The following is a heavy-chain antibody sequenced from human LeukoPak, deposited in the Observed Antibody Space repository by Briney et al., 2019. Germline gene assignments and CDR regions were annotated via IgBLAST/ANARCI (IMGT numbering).Heavy chain of an antibody. CDR2: VDPDDGQR. CDR1: GYTLNDIS. D-gene: IGHD4-11*01. J-gene: IGHJ5*02. Sequence: ASVKVPRKLSGYTLNDISVHWVRQPPGKGLEWMGGVDPDDGQRVYAQRFQGRVTMTEDTSTNTAYMELSRLRSEDTAVYFCAAVSGHYTLLDAWGQGALVTVST. V-gene: IGHV1-24*01. CDR3: AAVSGHYTLLDA.